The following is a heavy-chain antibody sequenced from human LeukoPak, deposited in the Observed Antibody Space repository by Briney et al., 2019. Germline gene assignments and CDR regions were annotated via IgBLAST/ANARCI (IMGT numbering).Heavy chain of an antibody. CDR3: ARDQAGRWFDP. D-gene: IGHD1-14*01. CDR1: GGSISSYY. J-gene: IGHJ5*02. CDR2: IYYSGST. V-gene: IGHV4-59*12. Sequence: SETLSLTCTVSGGSISSYYWSWIRQPPGKGLEWIGYIYYSGSTNYNPSLKSRVTISVDTSKNQFSLKLSSVTAADTAVYYCARDQAGRWFDPWGQGTLVTVSS.